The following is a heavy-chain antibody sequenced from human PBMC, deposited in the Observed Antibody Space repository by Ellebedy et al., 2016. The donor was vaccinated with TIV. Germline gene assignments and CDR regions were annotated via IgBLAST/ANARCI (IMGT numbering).Heavy chain of an antibody. CDR1: GFTFSSYA. V-gene: IGHV3-30-3*01. CDR3: ARDLSHDIWRSYGTYTRSGPHFDY. J-gene: IGHJ4*02. CDR2: ISYDGSNK. Sequence: GESLKISCAASGFTFSSYAMHWVRQAPGKGLEWVAVISYDGSNKYYADSVKGRFTISRDNSKNTLYLQMNSLRAEDTAVYYCARDLSHDIWRSYGTYTRSGPHFDYWGQGTLVTVSS. D-gene: IGHD3-16*01.